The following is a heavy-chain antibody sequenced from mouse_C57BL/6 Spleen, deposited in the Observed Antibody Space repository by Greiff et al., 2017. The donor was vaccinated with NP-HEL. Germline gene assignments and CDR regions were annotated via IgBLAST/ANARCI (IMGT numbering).Heavy chain of an antibody. CDR3: ARGLTGTRFAY. J-gene: IGHJ3*01. D-gene: IGHD4-1*01. CDR1: GFTFSDYG. CDR2: ISSGSSTI. V-gene: IGHV5-17*01. Sequence: EVKVVESGGGLVKPGGSLKLSCAASGFTFSDYGMHWVRQAPEKGLEWVAYISSGSSTIYYADTVKGRFTISRDNAKNTLFLQMTSLRSEDTAMYYCARGLTGTRFAYWGQGTLVTVSA.